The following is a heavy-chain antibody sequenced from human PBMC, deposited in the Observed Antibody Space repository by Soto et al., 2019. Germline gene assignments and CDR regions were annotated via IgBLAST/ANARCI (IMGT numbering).Heavy chain of an antibody. CDR1: GYTFTSYA. CDR3: ARGRITAYYFDS. D-gene: IGHD1-20*01. Sequence: ASVKVSCKASGYTFTSYAMHWVRQAPGQRPEWMGWINVGNGETRYSQRVQGTVTITRDTSATTAYLELSSLRSEDTAVYYCARGRITAYYFDSWGQGTLVTVSS. CDR2: INVGNGET. J-gene: IGHJ4*02. V-gene: IGHV1-3*01.